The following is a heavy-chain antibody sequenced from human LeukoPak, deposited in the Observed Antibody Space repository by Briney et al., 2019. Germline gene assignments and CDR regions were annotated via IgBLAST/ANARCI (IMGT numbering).Heavy chain of an antibody. V-gene: IGHV4-39*07. CDR1: GGSISSSSYY. CDR3: ARDTDVNYVRGSYRQSWGY. CDR2: IYYSGST. J-gene: IGHJ4*02. Sequence: PSETLSLTCTVSGGSISSSSYYWGWIRQPPGKGLEWIGSIYYSGSTYYNPSLKSRVTISVDTSKNQFSLKLSSVTAADTAVYYCARDTDVNYVRGSYRQSWGYWGQGTLVTVSS. D-gene: IGHD3-16*02.